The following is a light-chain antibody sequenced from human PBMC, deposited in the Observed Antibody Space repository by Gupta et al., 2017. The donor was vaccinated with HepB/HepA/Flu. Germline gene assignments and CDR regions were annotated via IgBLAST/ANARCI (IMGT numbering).Light chain of an antibody. CDR1: SSDVGGYNY. V-gene: IGLV2-14*03. Sequence: QPASVSGSPGQSITISCTGTSSDVGGYNYVSWYQQHPGKAPKLMICDVSNRPSGVSNRFSGSKSGNTASLTISGLQAEDEADYYCNSYTGSSTFVFGTGTKVTVL. J-gene: IGLJ1*01. CDR3: NSYTGSSTFV. CDR2: DVS.